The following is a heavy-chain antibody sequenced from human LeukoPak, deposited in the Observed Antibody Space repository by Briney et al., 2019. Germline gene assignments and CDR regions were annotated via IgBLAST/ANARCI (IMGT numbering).Heavy chain of an antibody. D-gene: IGHD4-11*01. CDR2: IKRDGSEK. V-gene: IGHV3-7*03. CDR3: TRDSTTFRFGY. J-gene: IGHJ4*02. Sequence: GGSLRLSCAASGFTFSSYWMSWVRQAPGKGLEWVANIKRDGSEKYYVDSVKGRFTISRDNSKNTLYLQMTSLRAEDTAVYYCTRDSTTFRFGYWGQGTLVTVSS. CDR1: GFTFSSYW.